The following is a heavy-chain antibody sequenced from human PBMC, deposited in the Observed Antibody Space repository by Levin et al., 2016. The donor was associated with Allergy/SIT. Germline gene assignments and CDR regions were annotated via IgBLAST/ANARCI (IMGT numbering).Heavy chain of an antibody. CDR1: GGSISSGSYF. CDR3: ARDLIYGDFPHDYYYYGMDV. CDR2: IYTSGST. D-gene: IGHD4-17*01. Sequence: SETLSLTCTVSGGSISSGSYFWTWIRQPAGKGLEWIGHIYTSGSTKYNPSLKSRVTISVDTSKKQFSLKMSSVTAADTAVYYCARDLIYGDFPHDYYYYGMDVWGQGTTVTVSS. J-gene: IGHJ6*02. V-gene: IGHV4-61*09.